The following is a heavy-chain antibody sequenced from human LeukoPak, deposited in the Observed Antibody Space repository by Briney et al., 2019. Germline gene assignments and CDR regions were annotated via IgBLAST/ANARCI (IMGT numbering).Heavy chain of an antibody. CDR3: AGSRYIVVVPAANPGGNYYYGMDV. D-gene: IGHD2-2*01. CDR2: IIPIFGTA. CDR1: GGTFGSYA. J-gene: IGHJ6*02. V-gene: IGHV1-69*13. Sequence: ASVKVSCKASGGTFGSYAISWVRQAPGQGLEWMGGIIPIFGTANYAQKFQGRVTITADESTSTAYMELSSLRSEDTAVYYCAGSRYIVVVPAANPGGNYYYGMDVWGQGTTVTVSS.